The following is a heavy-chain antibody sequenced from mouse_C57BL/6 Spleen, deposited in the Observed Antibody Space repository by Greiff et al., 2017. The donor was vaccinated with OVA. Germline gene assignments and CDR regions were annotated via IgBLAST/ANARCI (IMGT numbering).Heavy chain of an antibody. D-gene: IGHD2-1*01. CDR1: GFTFSSYA. Sequence: EVHLVESGEGLVKPGGSLKLSCAASGFTFSSYAMSWVRQTPEKRLEWVAYISSGGDYIYYADTVKGRFTISRDNARNTLYLQMSSLKSEDTAMYYCTRVYYGNPRYFDVWGTGTTVTVSS. CDR3: TRVYYGNPRYFDV. CDR2: ISSGGDYI. J-gene: IGHJ1*03. V-gene: IGHV5-9-1*02.